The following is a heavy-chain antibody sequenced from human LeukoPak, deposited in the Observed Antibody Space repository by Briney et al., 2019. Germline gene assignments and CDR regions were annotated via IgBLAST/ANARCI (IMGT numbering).Heavy chain of an antibody. CDR3: VRGRRGGPPLPYYYYYMDV. V-gene: IGHV4-34*01. CDR1: GESFSGYY. Sequence: SDTLSLTCAVYGESFSGYYWSWIRQPPGEGLEWIGEITHTGGTNYNPSLKSRMTISVDTSKNQFSLKLTSVTAADTAVYYCVRGRRGGPPLPYYYYYMDVWGKGTTVTVSS. J-gene: IGHJ6*03. CDR2: ITHTGGT. D-gene: IGHD3-10*01.